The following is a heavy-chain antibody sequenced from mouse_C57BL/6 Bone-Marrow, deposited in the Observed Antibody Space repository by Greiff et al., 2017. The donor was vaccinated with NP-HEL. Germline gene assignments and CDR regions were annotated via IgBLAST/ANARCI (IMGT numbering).Heavy chain of an antibody. V-gene: IGHV5-4*01. CDR1: GFTFSSYA. CDR3: ARDGFYGYPYY. D-gene: IGHD2-2*01. Sequence: EVMLVESGGGLVKPGGSLKLSCAASGFTFSSYAMSWVRQTPEKRLEWVATISDGGSYTYYPDNVKGRFTISRDNAKNNLYLQMSHLKSEDTAMYYCARDGFYGYPYYWGQGTTLTVSS. J-gene: IGHJ2*01. CDR2: ISDGGSYT.